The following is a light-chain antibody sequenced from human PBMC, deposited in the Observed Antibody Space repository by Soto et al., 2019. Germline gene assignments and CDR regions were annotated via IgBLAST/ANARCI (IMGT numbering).Light chain of an antibody. Sequence: EIVLTQSPGTLSLSPGERATLSCRASQTVSGSYLVWYQHKPGQAPRLLIYDASSRATGIPDRFSGSGSGTDFTLTISRLEPEDFAVYYCQQYGNSPLTFGGGTKV. CDR2: DAS. CDR3: QQYGNSPLT. J-gene: IGKJ4*01. V-gene: IGKV3-20*01. CDR1: QTVSGSY.